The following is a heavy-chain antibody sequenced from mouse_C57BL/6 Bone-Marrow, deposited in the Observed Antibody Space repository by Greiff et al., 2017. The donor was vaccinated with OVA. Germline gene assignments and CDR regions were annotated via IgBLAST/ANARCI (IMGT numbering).Heavy chain of an antibody. J-gene: IGHJ2*01. CDR3: ARGDRQDYFDD. CDR2: IRYDGSN. CDR1: GYSITSGYY. Sequence: EVKLMEPGPGLVKPSQSLSLTCSVTGYSITSGYYWNWIRQFPGNKLEWMGYIRYDGSNNYNPSLKNRISITRDTSKNQFFLKLNSVTTEDTATYYCARGDRQDYFDDWGQGTTLTVSS. V-gene: IGHV3-6*01. D-gene: IGHD3-2*02.